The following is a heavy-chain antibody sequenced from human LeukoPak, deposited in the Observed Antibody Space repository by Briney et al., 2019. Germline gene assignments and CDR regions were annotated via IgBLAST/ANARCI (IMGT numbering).Heavy chain of an antibody. V-gene: IGHV3-30-3*02. D-gene: IGHD6-13*01. CDR2: ISYDGSNK. CDR1: GFTFSSYA. Sequence: GSLRLSCAASGFTFSSYAMHWVRQAPGKGLEWVAVISYDGSNKYYADSVKGRFTISRDNSKNTLYLQMNSLRAEDTAVYYCAKLPAGRIAAAGRWGQYYFDYWGQGTLVTVSS. J-gene: IGHJ4*02. CDR3: AKLPAGRIAAAGRWGQYYFDY.